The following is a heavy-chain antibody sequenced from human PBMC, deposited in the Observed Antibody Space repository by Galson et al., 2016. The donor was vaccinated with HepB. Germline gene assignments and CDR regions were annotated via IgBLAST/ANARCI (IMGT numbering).Heavy chain of an antibody. CDR3: ARDLSGPDY. J-gene: IGHJ4*02. V-gene: IGHV3-74*03. Sequence: SLRLSCAVSGFTFRNHQMHWVRQVPGKGLVWVARIEGDGSSPMYADSVKGRFTISRDNAENTLCLQMNSLRAEDTAVYYCARDLSGPDYWGQGTLVTVSS. CDR1: GFTFRNHQ. CDR2: IEGDGSSP.